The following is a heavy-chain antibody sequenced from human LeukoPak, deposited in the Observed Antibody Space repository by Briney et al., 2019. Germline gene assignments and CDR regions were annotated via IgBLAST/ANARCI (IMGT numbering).Heavy chain of an antibody. CDR2: IIPMFGTA. J-gene: IGHJ4*02. CDR1: GYTFATYG. D-gene: IGHD2-15*01. Sequence: SVKVSCKASGYTFATYGFCWVRQAPGQGLEWMGGIIPMFGTANYTQKFQGRVTITADASTAYMELSSLRSEDTAIYFCARALGYCSGGSCYSHYGGGDSWGQGTLVIVSS. CDR3: ARALGYCSGGSCYSHYGGGDS. V-gene: IGHV1-69*13.